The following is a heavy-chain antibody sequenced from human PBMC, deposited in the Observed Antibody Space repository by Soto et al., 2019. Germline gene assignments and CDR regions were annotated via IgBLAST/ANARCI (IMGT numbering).Heavy chain of an antibody. V-gene: IGHV3-74*01. J-gene: IGHJ6*03. D-gene: IGHD2-15*01. CDR2: INNDGSVS. Sequence: EVQLVESGGGLVQPGGSLRLSCVASGFTFSNYWMYWVRQAPGEGLVWVSRINNDGSVSSYADSVKGRLTISRDNVKNTLYMQMGSLRAEDTAVYYCGRGDCVGGIFYSLAGFFYYYIDVWGKGTTVTVFS. CDR3: GRGDCVGGIFYSLAGFFYYYIDV. CDR1: GFTFSNYW.